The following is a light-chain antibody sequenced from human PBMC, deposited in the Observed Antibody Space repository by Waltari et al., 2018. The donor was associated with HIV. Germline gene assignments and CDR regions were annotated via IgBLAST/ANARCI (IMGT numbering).Light chain of an antibody. Sequence: QSALTQPASVSGSPGQSITISCTGSSSNIGTAKYVSWYLQRPGKAPELIIYEVTNRPSGVSGRFSGSKSGNTASLTISRLQPEDEAVYFCNSFTNSGTLEFGGGTKLTVL. J-gene: IGLJ3*02. V-gene: IGLV2-14*01. CDR3: NSFTNSGTLE. CDR2: EVT. CDR1: SSNIGTAKY.